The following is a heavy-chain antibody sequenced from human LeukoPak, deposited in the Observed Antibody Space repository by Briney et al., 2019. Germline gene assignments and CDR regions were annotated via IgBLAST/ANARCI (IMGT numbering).Heavy chain of an antibody. D-gene: IGHD3-22*01. CDR2: IYYSGST. Sequence: SETLSLTCTVSGGSISSSSYYWGWIRQPTGKGLDWIGSIYYSGSTYYNPSLKSRVTISVDTSKNQFSLKLSSATAADTAVYYCARQNVEWLLPDYFDYWGQGTLVTVSS. V-gene: IGHV4-39*01. CDR3: ARQNVEWLLPDYFDY. J-gene: IGHJ4*02. CDR1: GGSISSSSYY.